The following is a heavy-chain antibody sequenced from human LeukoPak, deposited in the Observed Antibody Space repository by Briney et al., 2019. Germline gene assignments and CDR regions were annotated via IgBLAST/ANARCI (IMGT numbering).Heavy chain of an antibody. V-gene: IGHV4-39*07. Sequence: SETLSLTCTVSGGSITSSSYYWGWIRQPPGKGLEWIGSIYYSGSTNYNPSLKSRVTISVDTSKNQFSLKLSSVAAADTAVYYCARIGTTLWFGELKPYNWFDPWGQGTLVTVSS. D-gene: IGHD3-10*01. CDR3: ARIGTTLWFGELKPYNWFDP. CDR2: IYYSGST. J-gene: IGHJ5*02. CDR1: GGSITSSSYY.